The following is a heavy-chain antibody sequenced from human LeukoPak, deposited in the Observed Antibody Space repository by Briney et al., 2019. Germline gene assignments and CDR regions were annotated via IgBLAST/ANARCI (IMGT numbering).Heavy chain of an antibody. CDR1: GGSISSYY. Sequence: SETLSLTCTVSGGSISSYYWSWIRQPPGKGLEWIGYIYYSGSTNYNPSLKSRVTISVDTSKNQFSLKLSSVTAADMAVYYCARDAPHPYSSSWYAERYYFDYWGQGTLVTVSS. D-gene: IGHD6-13*01. CDR3: ARDAPHPYSSSWYAERYYFDY. J-gene: IGHJ4*02. V-gene: IGHV4-59*01. CDR2: IYYSGST.